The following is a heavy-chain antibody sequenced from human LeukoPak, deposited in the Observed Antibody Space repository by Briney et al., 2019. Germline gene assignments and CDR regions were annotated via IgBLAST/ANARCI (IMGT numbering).Heavy chain of an antibody. CDR2: IYSGGST. D-gene: IGHD3-9*01. J-gene: IGHJ3*02. CDR3: ARSSHYDILTGYSEEDAFDI. Sequence: GGSLRLSCAAPGFTVRSNYMSWVRQAPGKGLEWVSVIYSGGSTDYADSVKGRFTISRDTSKNTLYLQMNSLRVEDTAVYYCARSSHYDILTGYSEEDAFDIWGQGTMVTVSS. V-gene: IGHV3-53*01. CDR1: GFTVRSNY.